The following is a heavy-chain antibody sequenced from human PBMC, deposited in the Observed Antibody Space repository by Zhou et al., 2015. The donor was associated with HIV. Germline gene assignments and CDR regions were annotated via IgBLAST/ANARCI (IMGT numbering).Heavy chain of an antibody. Sequence: QVQLVQSGAEVKKPGSSVKVSCKASGGTFSSYAISWVRQAPGQGLEWMGGIIPIFGTANYAQKFQGRVTITADESTSTAYMELSSLRSEDTAVYYCARSRPKLELRFSGGAASGRNYYYYYMDVWGKGTTVTVSS. D-gene: IGHD1-7*01. V-gene: IGHV1-69*01. CDR2: IIPIFGTA. CDR1: GGTFSSYA. CDR3: ARSRPKLELRFSGGAASGRNYYYYYMDV. J-gene: IGHJ6*03.